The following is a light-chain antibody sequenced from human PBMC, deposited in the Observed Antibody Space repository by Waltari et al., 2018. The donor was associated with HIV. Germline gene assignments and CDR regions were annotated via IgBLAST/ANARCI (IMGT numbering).Light chain of an antibody. CDR3: QQYGTTPYT. J-gene: IGKJ2*01. CDR2: GAS. CDR1: QSVSNNF. Sequence: EILLTQSPGTLSLSPGERATLSCRASQSVSNNFLAWYQQKPGQAPRLLIFGASSRFTGIPERFSGRGSGTDFTLTILTLEPGDSAVYYCQQYGTTPYTFGQGTKLEIK. V-gene: IGKV3-20*01.